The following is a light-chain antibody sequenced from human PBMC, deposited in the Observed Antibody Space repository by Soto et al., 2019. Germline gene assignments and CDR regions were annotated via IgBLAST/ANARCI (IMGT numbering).Light chain of an antibody. CDR3: QQGSTWPWT. V-gene: IGKV3D-20*02. CDR1: QSVSSSY. J-gene: IGKJ1*01. Sequence: EIVLTQSPGTLSLSPGERATLSCRASQSVSSSYLAWYQQKPGQAPRLLIYGASSRATGIPDRFSGSGSGTDFTLIISSLEPEDFAFYFCQQGSTWPWTFGQGTKVDIK. CDR2: GAS.